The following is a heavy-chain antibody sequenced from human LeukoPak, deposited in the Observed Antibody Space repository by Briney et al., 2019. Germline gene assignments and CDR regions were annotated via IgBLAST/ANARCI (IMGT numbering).Heavy chain of an antibody. V-gene: IGHV4-34*01. CDR1: GGSFSGYY. D-gene: IGHD3-9*01. J-gene: IGHJ4*02. CDR2: INHSGST. Sequence: PSETLSLTCAVYGGSFSGYYWSWIRQPPGKGLEWIGEINHSGSTNYNPSLKSRVTISVDTSKNQFSLKLSFVTAADTAVYYCARRWNGRGLRYFDWLLWPHFDYWGQGTLVTVSS. CDR3: ARRWNGRGLRYFDWLLWPHFDY.